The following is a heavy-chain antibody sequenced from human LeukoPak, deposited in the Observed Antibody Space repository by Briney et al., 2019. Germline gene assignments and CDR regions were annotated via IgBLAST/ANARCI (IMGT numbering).Heavy chain of an antibody. CDR3: ARVTPWIQLWYPPSYYFDY. V-gene: IGHV3-7*01. J-gene: IGHJ4*02. CDR1: GFTFSSYW. CDR2: IKQDGSGK. Sequence: GGSLRLSCAASGFTFSSYWMSWVRQAPGKGLEWVANIKQDGSGKYYVDSVKGRFTISRDNAKNSLYLQMNSLRAEDTAVYYCARVTPWIQLWYPPSYYFDYWGQGTLVTVSS. D-gene: IGHD5-18*01.